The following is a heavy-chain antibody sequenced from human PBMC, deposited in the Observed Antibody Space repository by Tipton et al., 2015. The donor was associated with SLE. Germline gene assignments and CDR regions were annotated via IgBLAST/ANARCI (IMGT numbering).Heavy chain of an antibody. CDR3: AKLSGTVAVDY. V-gene: IGHV3-23*01. CDR2: ISTGGDTT. CDR1: GFTFRNHA. Sequence: GSLRLSCAASGFTFRNHALSWVRQAPGKGLEWVSSISTGGDTTYYADSVRGRFTISRDNSKNTLYLQMNSLRAEDTAVYYCAKLSGTVAVDYWGQGTLVTVSS. J-gene: IGHJ4*02. D-gene: IGHD6-19*01.